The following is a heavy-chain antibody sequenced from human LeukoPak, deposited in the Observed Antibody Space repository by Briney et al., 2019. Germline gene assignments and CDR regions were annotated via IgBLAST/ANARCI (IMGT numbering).Heavy chain of an antibody. CDR2: ISSSSSYI. J-gene: IGHJ6*02. D-gene: IGHD2-15*01. V-gene: IGHV3-21*01. CDR1: GFAFSSYT. Sequence: PGVSLRLSCAASGFAFSSYTMNWVRQAPGKAREVVASISSSSSYIYYADSVKGRLTISRHNVKNSLYLQMNSLRAEDTAVYYCARDPPPRYCSGGSCYTHYGMDVWGQGTTVTVSS. CDR3: ARDPPPRYCSGGSCYTHYGMDV.